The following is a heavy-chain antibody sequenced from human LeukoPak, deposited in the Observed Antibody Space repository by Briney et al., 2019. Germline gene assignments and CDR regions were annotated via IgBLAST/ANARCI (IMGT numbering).Heavy chain of an antibody. CDR3: AKEKYCGGDCYFAAGVYFDY. D-gene: IGHD2-21*01. V-gene: IGHV3-23*01. J-gene: IGHJ4*02. CDR1: GFTFSSYA. Sequence: GGSLRLSCAASGFTFSSYAMSWVRQAPGKGLEWVSAISGSGGSTYYADSVKGRFTISRDNSKNTLYLQMNSLRAEDTAVYYCAKEKYCGGDCYFAAGVYFDYWGQGTLVTVSS. CDR2: ISGSGGST.